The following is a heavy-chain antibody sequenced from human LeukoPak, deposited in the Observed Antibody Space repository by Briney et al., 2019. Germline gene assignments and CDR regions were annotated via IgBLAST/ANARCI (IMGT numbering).Heavy chain of an antibody. V-gene: IGHV3-30*18. J-gene: IGHJ6*02. CDR1: GFTFSSYG. D-gene: IGHD3-10*01. CDR2: ISYDGSNK. Sequence: GGSLRLSCAASGFTFSSYGMHWVRQAPGKGLEWVAVISYDGSNKYYADSVKGRFTISRDNSKNTLYLQMNSLRAEDTAVYYCAKDQGALLWFGELLSSKYYYYGMDVWGQGTTVTVSS. CDR3: AKDQGALLWFGELLSSKYYYYGMDV.